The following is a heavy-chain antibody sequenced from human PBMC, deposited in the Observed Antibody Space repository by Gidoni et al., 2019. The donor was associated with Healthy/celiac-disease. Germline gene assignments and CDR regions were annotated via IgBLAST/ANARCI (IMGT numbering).Heavy chain of an antibody. CDR3: ARLSDFWSGYPLYYFDY. J-gene: IGHJ4*02. Sequence: EVQLVESGGGLVQPGGSLSLSCAASGFTFSRYWMSWVRQAPGKGLGWVANIKQDGSEKYYVDSVKGRFTISRDNAKNSLYLQMNSLRAEDTAVYYCARLSDFWSGYPLYYFDYWGQGTLVTVSS. CDR2: IKQDGSEK. V-gene: IGHV3-7*01. D-gene: IGHD3-3*01. CDR1: GFTFSRYW.